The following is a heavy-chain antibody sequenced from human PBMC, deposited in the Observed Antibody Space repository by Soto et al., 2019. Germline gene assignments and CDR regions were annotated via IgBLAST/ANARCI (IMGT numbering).Heavy chain of an antibody. J-gene: IGHJ4*02. CDR3: ARDLWRAGMTSGELDY. D-gene: IGHD1-1*01. CDR2: IWYDGSNK. CDR1: GFTFSSYG. Sequence: GGSLRLSCAASGFTFSSYGMHWVRQAPGKGLEWVAVIWYDGSNKYYADSVKGRFTISRDNSKNTLYLQMNSLRAEDTAVYYCARDLWRAGMTSGELDYWGQGTLVTVSS. V-gene: IGHV3-33*01.